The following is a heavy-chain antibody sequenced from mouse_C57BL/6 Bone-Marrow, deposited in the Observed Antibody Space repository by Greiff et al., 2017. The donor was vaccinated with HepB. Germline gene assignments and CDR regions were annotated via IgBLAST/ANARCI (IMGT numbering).Heavy chain of an antibody. Sequence: VQLQQSGPGMVKPSQSLSLTCTVTGYSITSGYDWHWIRHFPGNKLEWMGYIRYSGSTNYNPSLKSRISLTPDPSKNHFFLNLNSLPTEDTATDYCARATYYGSSSWFAYWGQGTLVTVSA. CDR1: GYSITSGYD. V-gene: IGHV3-1*01. CDR3: ARATYYGSSSWFAY. D-gene: IGHD1-1*01. CDR2: IRYSGST. J-gene: IGHJ3*01.